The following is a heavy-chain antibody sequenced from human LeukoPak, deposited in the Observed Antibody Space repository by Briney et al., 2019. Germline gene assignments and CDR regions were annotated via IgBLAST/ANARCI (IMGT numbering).Heavy chain of an antibody. CDR1: GYTFTCYY. D-gene: IGHD2-2*01. CDR3: ARGDRYCNSTSCYSGGVDY. J-gene: IGHJ4*02. V-gene: IGHV1-2*07. Sequence: ASVKVSCKASGYTFTCYYMHWVRQAPGQGLEWMGWINPNSGGTNYAHKFQGRVTMTRDTSISTAYMELSRLRSDDTAVYYCARGDRYCNSTSCYSGGVDYWGQGTLVTVSS. CDR2: INPNSGGT.